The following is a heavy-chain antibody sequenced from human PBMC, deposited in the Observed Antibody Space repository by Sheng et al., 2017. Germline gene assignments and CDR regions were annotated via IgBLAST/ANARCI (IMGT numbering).Heavy chain of an antibody. CDR2: IYTSGST. CDR3: AREMPGRVDYYYYYMDV. CDR1: GGSISSYY. J-gene: IGHJ6*03. D-gene: IGHD1-26*01. V-gene: IGHV4-4*07. Sequence: QVQLQESGPGLVKAFRRPLSLTCTVSGGSISSYYWSWIRQPAGKGLEWIGRIYTSGSTNYNPSLQESSTMSVDTSKNQFSLKLSSVTAADTAVYYCAREMPGRVDYYYYYMDVWGKGTTVTVSS.